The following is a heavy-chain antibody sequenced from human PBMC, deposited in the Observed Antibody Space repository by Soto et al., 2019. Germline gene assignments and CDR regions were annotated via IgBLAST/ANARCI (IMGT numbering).Heavy chain of an antibody. Sequence: GSLRLSCAASGFTFSSYGMHWVRQAPGKGLEWVAVISYDGSNKYYADSVKGRFTISRDNSKNTLYLQMNSLRAEDTAVYYCAKLRSAYSNYAYFDYWGQGTLVTVSS. D-gene: IGHD4-4*01. CDR2: ISYDGSNK. CDR1: GFTFSSYG. V-gene: IGHV3-30*18. CDR3: AKLRSAYSNYAYFDY. J-gene: IGHJ4*02.